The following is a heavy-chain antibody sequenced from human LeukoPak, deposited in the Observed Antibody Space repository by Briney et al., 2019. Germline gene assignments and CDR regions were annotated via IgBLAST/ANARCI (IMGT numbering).Heavy chain of an antibody. CDR1: GGSFSGYY. J-gene: IGHJ6*03. CDR3: ARREMGPTFYYCYYMDV. Sequence: SETLSLTCAVYGGSFSGYYWSWIRQPPGKGLEWIGEINHSGSTNYNPSLKSRVTISVDTSKNQFSLKLSSVTAADTAVYYCARREMGPTFYYCYYMDVWGKGTTVTVPS. V-gene: IGHV4-34*01. CDR2: INHSGST. D-gene: IGHD1-26*01.